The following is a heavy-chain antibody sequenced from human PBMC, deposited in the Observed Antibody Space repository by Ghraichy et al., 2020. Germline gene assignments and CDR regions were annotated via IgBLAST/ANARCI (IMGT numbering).Heavy chain of an antibody. Sequence: GSLRLSCAASGFTFSSYAMHWVRQAPGKGLEWVAVISYDGSNKYYADSVKGRFTISRDNSKNTLYLQMNSLRAEDTAVYYCAGGFWGEQWLIDDYWGQGTLVTVSS. J-gene: IGHJ4*02. D-gene: IGHD6-19*01. CDR1: GFTFSSYA. CDR2: ISYDGSNK. CDR3: AGGFWGEQWLIDDY. V-gene: IGHV3-30-3*01.